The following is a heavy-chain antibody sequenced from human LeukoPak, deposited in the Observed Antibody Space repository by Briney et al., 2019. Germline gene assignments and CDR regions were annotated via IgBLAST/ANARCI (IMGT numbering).Heavy chain of an antibody. CDR1: DGSINGYY. Sequence: PSETLSLTCTVSDGSINGYYWSWIRQPPGKGLDWIGYMYSGGTTNYSPSLKSRVTISEDMSKNQFSLKLTSVTAADTAVYYCARNEYSSSWYFDYWGQGTLVTVSS. CDR2: MYSGGTT. D-gene: IGHD6-13*01. V-gene: IGHV4-59*01. CDR3: ARNEYSSSWYFDY. J-gene: IGHJ4*02.